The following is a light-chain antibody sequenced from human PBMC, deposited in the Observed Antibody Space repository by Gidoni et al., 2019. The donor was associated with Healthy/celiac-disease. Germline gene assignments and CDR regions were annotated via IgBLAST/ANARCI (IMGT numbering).Light chain of an antibody. J-gene: IGKJ2*01. CDR2: WAS. CDR3: QQYYSTPYT. V-gene: IGKV4-1*01. Sequence: DILLTQSPDPLAVSLGERATINCKSRQSVLYRPNNKNYLAWYQQKPGQPPKLLIYWASTRESGVPDRFSGSGSGKDFTLTISSLQAEDVAVYYCQQYYSTPYTFGQGTKLEIK. CDR1: QSVLYRPNNKNY.